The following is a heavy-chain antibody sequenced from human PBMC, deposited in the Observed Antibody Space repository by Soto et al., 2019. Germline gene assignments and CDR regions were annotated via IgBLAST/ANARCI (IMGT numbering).Heavy chain of an antibody. D-gene: IGHD3-10*01. J-gene: IGHJ5*02. V-gene: IGHV3-23*01. Sequence: GVSLRLSCAASGFPYSSTDMTWVRQAPGKGLEWVSTIDGSGGTTYYADSVKGRFTISRDNSINTVFLQMNSLRADDPALYFCAKTSGWFNTWGQGALGTVSS. CDR2: IDGSGGTT. CDR1: GFPYSSTD. CDR3: AKTSGWFNT.